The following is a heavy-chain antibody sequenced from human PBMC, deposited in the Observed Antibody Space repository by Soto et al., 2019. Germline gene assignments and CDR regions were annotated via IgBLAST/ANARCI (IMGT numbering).Heavy chain of an antibody. D-gene: IGHD3-3*01. J-gene: IGHJ4*02. V-gene: IGHV3-30*18. CDR2: ISYDGSNK. CDR1: GFTFSSYG. CDR3: AKGFTPSNITIFGVSPDY. Sequence: GGSLRLSCAASGFTFSSYGMHWVRQAPGKGLEWVAVISYDGSNKYYADSVKGRFTISRDNSKNTLYLQMNSLRAEDTAVYYCAKGFTPSNITIFGVSPDYWGQGTLVTVSS.